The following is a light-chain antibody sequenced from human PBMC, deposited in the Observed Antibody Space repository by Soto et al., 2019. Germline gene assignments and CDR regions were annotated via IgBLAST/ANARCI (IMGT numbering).Light chain of an antibody. CDR1: QDISRW. CDR3: QQADSFTT. Sequence: DIEMTQSPSSVSASVGARVTITCRASQDISRWLAWNQQKPGKAPKRMIYAASSLQSGVPSRFSGSGSATDFTLTISILQPEDFATYYCQQADSFTTFGPGTKVDIK. CDR2: AAS. J-gene: IGKJ3*01. V-gene: IGKV1-12*01.